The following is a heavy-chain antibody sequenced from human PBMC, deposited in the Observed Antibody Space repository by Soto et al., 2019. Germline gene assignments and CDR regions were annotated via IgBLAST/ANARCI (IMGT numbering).Heavy chain of an antibody. CDR2: ISESGDTT. CDR1: GFTFSSFA. V-gene: IGHV3-23*01. CDR3: ARDLNLGSFDY. J-gene: IGHJ4*02. Sequence: PGGSLRLSCAASGFTFSSFAMSWVRQAPGKGLEWVSGISESGDTTYYADSVKGRFTISRDNAKNSLYLQMNSLRAEDTAVYYCARDLNLGSFDYWGQGTLVTVSS.